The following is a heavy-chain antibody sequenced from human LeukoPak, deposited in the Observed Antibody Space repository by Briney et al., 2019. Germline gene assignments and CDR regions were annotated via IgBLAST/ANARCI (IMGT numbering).Heavy chain of an antibody. D-gene: IGHD1-26*01. Sequence: GGSLTLSCAASGLTFSNQWIHWVGQAPGKGLVWVSRSNGDGSTTIFASSVKSRFTISKDNAKITLYLQMNGVRVEYTAVYDCARVVVGASPSDYWGQGTLVTVSS. CDR1: GLTFSNQW. V-gene: IGHV3-74*01. CDR2: SNGDGSTT. CDR3: ARVVVGASPSDY. J-gene: IGHJ4*02.